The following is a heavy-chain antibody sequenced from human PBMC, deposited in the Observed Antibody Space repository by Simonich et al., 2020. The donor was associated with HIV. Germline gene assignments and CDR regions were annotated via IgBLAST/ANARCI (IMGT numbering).Heavy chain of an antibody. Sequence: QVQLVQSGAEVKKPGASVKVSCKASGYTFTGYYMHWVRQAPGQGLEGMGRNTPNRGGTNYAQKFQGRGTMTRDTSISTAYMELSRLRSDDTAVYYCARDFGDSYGPSGGMDVWGQGTTVTVSS. V-gene: IGHV1-2*06. J-gene: IGHJ6*02. CDR1: GYTFTGYY. CDR2: NTPNRGGT. CDR3: ARDFGDSYGPSGGMDV. D-gene: IGHD5-18*01.